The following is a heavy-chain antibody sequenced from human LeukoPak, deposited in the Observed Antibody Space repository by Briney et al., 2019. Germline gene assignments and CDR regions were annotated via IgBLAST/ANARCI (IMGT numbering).Heavy chain of an antibody. J-gene: IGHJ4*02. CDR3: AKDRAYYYDSSGYPDY. D-gene: IGHD3-22*01. Sequence: SGGSLRLSCAASGFTFDDYAMHWVRQAPGKGLEWVSGISWNSGSIGYADSVKGRFTISRDNAKNSLYLQMNSLRAEDTALYYCAKDRAYYYDSSGYPDYWGQGTLVTVSS. CDR1: GFTFDDYA. V-gene: IGHV3-9*01. CDR2: ISWNSGSI.